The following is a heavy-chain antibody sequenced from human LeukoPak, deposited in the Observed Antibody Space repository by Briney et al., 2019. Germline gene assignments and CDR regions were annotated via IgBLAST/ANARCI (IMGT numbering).Heavy chain of an antibody. Sequence: ASVKVSCKAAGYTFTAYYIHWVRQAPGQGLEWMGWINPNSGGTNSAQKFQGRVTMTRDSSISTAYMEIIRLTSDDTAVYHCARVGSITARKNYFDYWGQGTLVTVSS. D-gene: IGHD6-6*01. CDR3: ARVGSITARKNYFDY. J-gene: IGHJ4*02. CDR1: GYTFTAYY. V-gene: IGHV1-2*02. CDR2: INPNSGGT.